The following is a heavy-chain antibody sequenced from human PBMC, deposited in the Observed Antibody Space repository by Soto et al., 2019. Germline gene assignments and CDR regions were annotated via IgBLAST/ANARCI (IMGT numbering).Heavy chain of an antibody. V-gene: IGHV4-34*01. CDR3: AGGGRRSYGGNTN. J-gene: IGHJ4*02. CDR2: INHSGST. D-gene: IGHD4-17*01. Sequence: PSETLSLTCAVYGGSFSGYYWSWIRQPPGKGLEWIGEINHSGSTNYNPSLKSRVTISVDTSKNQFSLKLSSVTAADTAVYYCAGGGRRSYGGNTNWGQGTLVTVSS. CDR1: GGSFSGYY.